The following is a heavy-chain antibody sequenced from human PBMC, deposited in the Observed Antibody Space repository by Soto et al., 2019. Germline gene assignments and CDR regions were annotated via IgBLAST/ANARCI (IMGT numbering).Heavy chain of an antibody. D-gene: IGHD6-13*01. J-gene: IGHJ3*02. V-gene: IGHV1-69*02. CDR2: ILPMLDIT. CDR3: TLGSWSAETFDI. Sequence: QVQLVQSGAEVKKPGSSVKVSCKASGGTFSTFTISWGRKAPGQGLEWMGRILPMLDITNSAQRFQGRVTITADKSTSTAYLELSSLRSEDTAVYYCTLGSWSAETFDIWGRGTMVTVSS. CDR1: GGTFSTFT.